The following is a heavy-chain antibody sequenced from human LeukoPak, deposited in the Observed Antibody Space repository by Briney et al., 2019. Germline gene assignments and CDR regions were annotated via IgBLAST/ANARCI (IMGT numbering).Heavy chain of an antibody. D-gene: IGHD3-3*01. Sequence: PSETLSLTCTVSGASISSTNYYWGWIRQPPGRGLEWIGSISYSGSTYYNPSLNSRLTISVDTSKNQFSLKLSSVTASDTALYYCARHASFDWFGPWGQGTLVTVYS. CDR1: GASISSTNYY. CDR2: ISYSGST. J-gene: IGHJ5*02. V-gene: IGHV4-39*01. CDR3: ARHASFDWFGP.